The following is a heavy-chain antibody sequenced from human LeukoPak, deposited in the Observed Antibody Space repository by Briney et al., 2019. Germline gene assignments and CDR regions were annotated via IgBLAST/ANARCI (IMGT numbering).Heavy chain of an antibody. CDR1: GGSTSSSSYY. D-gene: IGHD3-16*02. CDR3: ACTYYDYVWGSYRIDY. CDR2: IYYSGST. V-gene: IGHV4-39*01. J-gene: IGHJ4*02. Sequence: SETLSLTCTVSGGSTSSSSYYWGWIRQPPGKGLEWVGSIYYSGSTYYNPSLKSRVTISVDTSKNQFSLKLSSVTAADTAVYYCACTYYDYVWGSYRIDYWGQGTLVTVSS.